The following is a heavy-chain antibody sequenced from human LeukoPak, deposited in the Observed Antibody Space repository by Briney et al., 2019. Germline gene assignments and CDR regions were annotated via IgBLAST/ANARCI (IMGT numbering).Heavy chain of an antibody. CDR1: GYSFTSYW. CDR3: ARLPLYYDVDY. J-gene: IGHJ4*02. CDR2: IYPGDSDT. D-gene: IGHD3-22*01. V-gene: IGHV5-51*01. Sequence: GVSLKISYKGSGYSFTSYWIGCVRQMPRKGLEWMGIIYPGDSDTRYSPSFQGQVTISADKSISTAYLQWSSLKASDTAMYYCARLPLYYDVDYWGQGTLVTVSS.